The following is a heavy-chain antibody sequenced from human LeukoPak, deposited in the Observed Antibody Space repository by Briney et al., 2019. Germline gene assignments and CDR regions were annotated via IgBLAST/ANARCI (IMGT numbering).Heavy chain of an antibody. V-gene: IGHV3-21*01. Sequence: GGSLRLSCAASGFTFSSYSMNWVRQAPGKGLEWVSSLSSNSGYIYYADSVKGQFTISRDNAKNSLYLQMNSLRPEDPAVYWCARATRGSQWLITSWGQGTLVTVSS. CDR3: ARATRGSQWLITS. CDR2: LSSNSGYI. J-gene: IGHJ5*02. CDR1: GFTFSSYS. D-gene: IGHD6-19*01.